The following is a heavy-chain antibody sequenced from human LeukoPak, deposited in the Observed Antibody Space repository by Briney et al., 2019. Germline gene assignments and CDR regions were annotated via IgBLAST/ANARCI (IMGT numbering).Heavy chain of an antibody. CDR3: ARDLSGISSATDAFDM. J-gene: IGHJ3*02. Sequence: GASLKVSCRASGYTFTAYYIHWVRQAPRQRLEGMGRINPNSGGTDSAQRFQGRVTMTSGTSMNTSYMELSRLRSDDTAVYYCARDLSGISSATDAFDMWGQGTMVTVSS. CDR1: GYTFTAYY. CDR2: INPNSGGT. D-gene: IGHD1-14*01. V-gene: IGHV1-2*06.